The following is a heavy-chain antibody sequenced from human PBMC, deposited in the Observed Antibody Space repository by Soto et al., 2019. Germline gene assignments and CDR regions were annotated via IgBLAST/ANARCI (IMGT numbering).Heavy chain of an antibody. CDR2: IYPGDSDT. V-gene: IGHV5-51*01. Sequence: GGSPKLCCQGSVYNFSRYSIGCMRQMPGKGLEWMGIIYPGDSDTRYSPSFQGQVTISADKSISTAYLQWSSLKASDTAMYYCARLMGLAARALDVWGQGTTVTVSS. CDR1: VYNFSRYS. CDR3: ARLMGLAARALDV. J-gene: IGHJ6*02. D-gene: IGHD6-6*01.